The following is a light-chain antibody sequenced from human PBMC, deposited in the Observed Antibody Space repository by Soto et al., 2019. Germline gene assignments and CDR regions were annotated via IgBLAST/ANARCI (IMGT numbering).Light chain of an antibody. CDR1: SSNIGSNT. Sequence: QSVLTQPPSASGTPGQRVTISCSGSSSNIGSNTVNWYQQLPGTAPKLLIYSNNQRPSGVPDRFSGSKSGTSASLAISGLQSEDEADYYCAAWDDSLNGPLSFGTGTKVTVL. CDR2: SNN. V-gene: IGLV1-44*01. J-gene: IGLJ1*01. CDR3: AAWDDSLNGPLS.